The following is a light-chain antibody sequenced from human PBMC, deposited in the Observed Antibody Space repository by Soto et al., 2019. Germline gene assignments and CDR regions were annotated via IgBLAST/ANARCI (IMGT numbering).Light chain of an antibody. Sequence: QAVLTQPPSASGTPGQRITISCSGSSSNIGSHTVNWHQQVPGTAPKLLIYSNNERPSGVPDRFSGSKSGTSASLAISGLQSGDEADYYCAAWDNSLSGPVFGGGTKLTVL. CDR1: SSNIGSHT. J-gene: IGLJ3*02. V-gene: IGLV1-44*01. CDR3: AAWDNSLSGPV. CDR2: SNN.